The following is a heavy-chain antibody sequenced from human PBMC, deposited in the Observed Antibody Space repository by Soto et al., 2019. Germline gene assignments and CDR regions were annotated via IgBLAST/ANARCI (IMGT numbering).Heavy chain of an antibody. Sequence: PGGSLRLSCAASGFTFSSYGMHWVRQAPGKGLEWVAVISYDGSNKYYADSVKGRFTISRDNSKNTLYLQMNSLRAEDTAVYYCAKDLEVDTAMVAGDYYYYGMDVWGQGTTVTVSS. V-gene: IGHV3-30*18. CDR2: ISYDGSNK. CDR3: AKDLEVDTAMVAGDYYYYGMDV. D-gene: IGHD5-18*01. CDR1: GFTFSSYG. J-gene: IGHJ6*02.